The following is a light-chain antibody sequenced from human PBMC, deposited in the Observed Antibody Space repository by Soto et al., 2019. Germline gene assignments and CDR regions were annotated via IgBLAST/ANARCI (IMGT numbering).Light chain of an antibody. V-gene: IGKV1-39*01. CDR1: QSISNH. J-gene: IGKJ1*01. CDR3: RQSYSSPPT. CDR2: AAS. Sequence: DVKMTQSPSSLSASVEDRVIITCRASQSISNHLNWYQQKPGKAPKLLIFAASSLQSGVPSRFSGSRSGPDFTLTISSLQPEDFATYYCRQSYSSPPTFGQRSKVDI.